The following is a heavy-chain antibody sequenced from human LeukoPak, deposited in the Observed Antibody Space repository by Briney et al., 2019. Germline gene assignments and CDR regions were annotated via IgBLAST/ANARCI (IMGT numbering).Heavy chain of an antibody. CDR3: ARASSGWSTLHYYYYYMDV. D-gene: IGHD6-19*01. CDR2: IYSSGST. CDR1: GGSISSGSYY. V-gene: IGHV4-61*10. J-gene: IGHJ6*03. Sequence: SETLSLTCSVSGGSISSGSYYWSWIRQPAGKGLEWIGRIYSSGSTNYNPSLKSRVTISVDTSKNQFSLKLSSVTAADTAVYYCARASSGWSTLHYYYYYMDVWGKGTTVTVSS.